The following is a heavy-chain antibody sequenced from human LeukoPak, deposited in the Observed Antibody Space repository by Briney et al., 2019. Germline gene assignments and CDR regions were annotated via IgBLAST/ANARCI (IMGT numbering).Heavy chain of an antibody. Sequence: SETLSLTCAVCGGSFSAYYWSWIRQPPGKGLEWIGEINHSGSTNYNPSLKSRVTISVDTSKNQFSLKLSSVTAADTAVYYCARGKLELRGSPFANWGQGTLVTVSS. D-gene: IGHD1-7*01. CDR1: GGSFSAYY. CDR3: ARGKLELRGSPFAN. V-gene: IGHV4-34*01. CDR2: INHSGST. J-gene: IGHJ4*02.